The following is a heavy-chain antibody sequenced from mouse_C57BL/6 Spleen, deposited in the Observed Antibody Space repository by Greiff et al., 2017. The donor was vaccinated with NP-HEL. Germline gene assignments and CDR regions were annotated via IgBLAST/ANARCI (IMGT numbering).Heavy chain of an antibody. CDR2: ISYDGSN. J-gene: IGHJ3*01. CDR1: GYSITSGYY. CDR3: ARDDGNYLFAY. D-gene: IGHD2-1*01. V-gene: IGHV3-6*01. Sequence: EVKLQESGPGLVKPSQSLSLTCSVTGYSITSGYYWNWIRQFPGNKLEWMGYISYDGSNNYNPSLKNRISITRDTSKNQFFLKLNSVTTEDTATYYCARDDGNYLFAYWGQGTLVTVSA.